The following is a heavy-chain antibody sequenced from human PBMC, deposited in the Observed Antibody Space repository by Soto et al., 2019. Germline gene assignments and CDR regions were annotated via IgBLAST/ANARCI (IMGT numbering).Heavy chain of an antibody. Sequence: SVKVSCKASGGTFSSYTISWVRQAPGQGLEWMGRIIPILGIANYAQKFQGRVTITADKSTSTAYMELSSLRSEDTAVYYCARDFSILLVPPAYWGQGTLVTVSS. CDR2: IIPILGIA. J-gene: IGHJ1*01. CDR1: GGTFSSYT. D-gene: IGHD1-26*01. CDR3: ARDFSILLVPPAY. V-gene: IGHV1-69*04.